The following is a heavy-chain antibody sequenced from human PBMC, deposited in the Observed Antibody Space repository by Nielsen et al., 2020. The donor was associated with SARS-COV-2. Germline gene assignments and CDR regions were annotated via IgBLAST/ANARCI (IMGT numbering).Heavy chain of an antibody. D-gene: IGHD4-17*01. V-gene: IGHV4-31*03. CDR3: ARAPTTVTAWRYYYYGMDV. Sequence: SETLSLTCTVSGGSISSGGYYWSWIRQHSGKGLEWIGYIYYSGSTYYNPSLKSRVTISVDTSKNQFSLKLSSVTAADTAVYYCARAPTTVTAWRYYYYGMDVWGQGTTVTVSS. CDR2: IYYSGST. CDR1: GGSISSGGYY. J-gene: IGHJ6*02.